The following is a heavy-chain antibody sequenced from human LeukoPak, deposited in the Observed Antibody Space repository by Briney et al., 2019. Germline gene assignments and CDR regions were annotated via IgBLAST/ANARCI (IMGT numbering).Heavy chain of an antibody. CDR3: AKAATVTIRLFDAFDI. CDR2: ISSKANSYAT. V-gene: IGHV3-73*01. D-gene: IGHD4-17*01. J-gene: IGHJ3*02. Sequence: GGSLRLSCAASGFTFSGSAMHWVRQASGKGLEWVGRISSKANSYATAYAASVKGRFTISRDDSKNTAYLQMNSLKTEDTAVYYCAKAATVTIRLFDAFDIWGQGTMVTVSS. CDR1: GFTFSGSA.